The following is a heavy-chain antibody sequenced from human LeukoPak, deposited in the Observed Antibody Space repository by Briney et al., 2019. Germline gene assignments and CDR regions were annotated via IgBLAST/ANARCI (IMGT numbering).Heavy chain of an antibody. CDR2: INHSGST. J-gene: IGHJ5*02. D-gene: IGHD2-21*01. CDR3: ARDWSRFDP. CDR1: GGSFSGYY. V-gene: IGHV4-34*01. Sequence: PSETLSLTCAVYGGSFSGYYWSWIRQPPGKGLEWIGEINHSGSTNYNPSLKSRVTTSVDTSKNQFSLKLSSVTAADTAVYYCARDWSRFDPWGQGALVTVSS.